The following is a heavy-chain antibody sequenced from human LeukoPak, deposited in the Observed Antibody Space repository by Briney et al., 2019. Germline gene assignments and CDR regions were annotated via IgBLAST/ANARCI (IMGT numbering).Heavy chain of an antibody. CDR1: GGTFSSYA. CDR3: ARVSTYFGVVTDFDY. Sequence: SVKVSCKASGGTFSSYAISWVRQAPGQGLEWMGGIIPIFGTANYAQKFQGRVTITTDESTSTAYMELSSLRSEDTAVYYCARVSTYFGVVTDFDYWGQGTLVTVSS. V-gene: IGHV1-69*05. CDR2: IIPIFGTA. J-gene: IGHJ4*02. D-gene: IGHD3-3*01.